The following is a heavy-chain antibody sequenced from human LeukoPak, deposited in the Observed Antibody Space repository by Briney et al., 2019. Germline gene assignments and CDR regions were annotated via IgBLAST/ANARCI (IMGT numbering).Heavy chain of an antibody. CDR1: GGSISSYY. CDR2: IYYSGST. J-gene: IGHJ1*01. Sequence: SETLSLTCTVSGGSISSYYWSWIRQPPGKGLEWIGYIYYSGSTNYNPSLKSRVTISVDTSKNQFSLKLSSVTAADTAVYYCARESTVTTFSSGFQHWGQGTLVTVSS. D-gene: IGHD4-17*01. CDR3: ARESTVTTFSSGFQH. V-gene: IGHV4-59*01.